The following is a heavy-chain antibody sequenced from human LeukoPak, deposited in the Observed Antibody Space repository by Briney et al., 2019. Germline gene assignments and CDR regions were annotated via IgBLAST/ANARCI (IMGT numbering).Heavy chain of an antibody. V-gene: IGHV3-7*05. CDR2: IKQDGSAK. CDR3: ARPYRRNYVC. J-gene: IGHJ4*02. D-gene: IGHD3-16*01. CDR1: GFTFNNYW. Sequence: PGGSLRLSCAASGFTFNNYWMSWVRQAPGKGLEWVANIKQDGSAKNYVDSVKGRFTISRDNTQNSLYLQMNSLTAEDTAVYYCARPYRRNYVCWGQGTLVTVSS.